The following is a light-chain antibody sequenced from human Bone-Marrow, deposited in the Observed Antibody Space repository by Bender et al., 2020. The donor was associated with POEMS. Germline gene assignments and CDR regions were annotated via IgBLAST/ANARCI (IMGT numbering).Light chain of an antibody. Sequence: QSALTQPASVSGSPGQSITISCTGTSSDVGGYNYVSWYQHHPGKAPKLMIYEGTKRPSGVPDRFSGSKFGTSASLAITGLQAEDEADFYCQSYDSSLSVYVFGTGTKVTVL. CDR3: QSYDSSLSVYV. J-gene: IGLJ1*01. V-gene: IGLV2-14*01. CDR1: SSDVGGYNY. CDR2: EGT.